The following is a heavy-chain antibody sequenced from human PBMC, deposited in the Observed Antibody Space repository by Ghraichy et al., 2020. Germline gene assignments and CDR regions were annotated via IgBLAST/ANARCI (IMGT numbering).Heavy chain of an antibody. V-gene: IGHV4-39*01. Sequence: ESLNISCTVSGGSISSSSYYWGWIRQPPGKGLEWIGTIHYSGSTYYNPSLKSRVTISVDTSKNQFSLKLSSVTAADTAVYYCARRSPNYYESTGYSPYFDYGGQGTLVTVSS. J-gene: IGHJ4*02. CDR1: GGSISSSSYY. CDR2: IHYSGST. D-gene: IGHD3-22*01. CDR3: ARRSPNYYESTGYSPYFDY.